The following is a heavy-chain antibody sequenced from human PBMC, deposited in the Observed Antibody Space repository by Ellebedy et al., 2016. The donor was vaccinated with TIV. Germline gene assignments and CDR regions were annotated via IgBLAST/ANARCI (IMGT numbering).Heavy chain of an antibody. CDR3: ARRDTAMVRKKYGMDV. CDR2: ISSSSSYI. J-gene: IGHJ6*02. Sequence: GESLKISCAASGFTFDDYGMSWVRQAPGKGLEWVSSISSSSSYIYYADSVKGRFTISRDNAKNSLYLQMNSLRAEDTAVYYCARRDTAMVRKKYGMDVWGQGTTVTVSS. D-gene: IGHD5-18*01. V-gene: IGHV3-21*01. CDR1: GFTFDDYG.